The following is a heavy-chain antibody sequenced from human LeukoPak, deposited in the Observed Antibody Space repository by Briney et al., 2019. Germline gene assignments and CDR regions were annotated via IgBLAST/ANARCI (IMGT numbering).Heavy chain of an antibody. CDR2: ISGSGGST. CDR3: AKDMGIVVVPAAMSAAAFDI. V-gene: IGHV3-23*01. CDR1: GFTFSSYA. Sequence: GGSLRLSCAASGFTFSSYAMSWVRQAPGKGLEWVSAISGSGGSTYYADSVKGRFTISRDNSKHTLYMQMNSLRAEDTAVYYCAKDMGIVVVPAAMSAAAFDIWGQGTMVTVSS. J-gene: IGHJ3*02. D-gene: IGHD2-2*03.